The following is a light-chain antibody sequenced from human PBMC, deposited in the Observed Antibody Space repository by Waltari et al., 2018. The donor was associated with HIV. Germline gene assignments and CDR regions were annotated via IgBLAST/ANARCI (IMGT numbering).Light chain of an antibody. V-gene: IGLV6-57*04. CDR2: EDN. Sequence: NFMLTQPHSVSESPGKTVTISCTRSSGSIARNYVQWYQQRPGSAPTTVIYEDNQRPSGVPDRFSGSIDSSSNSASLPISGLKTDDETDYYCQSYDSSNRVFGGGPKLTVL. CDR1: SGSIARNY. J-gene: IGLJ3*02. CDR3: QSYDSSNRV.